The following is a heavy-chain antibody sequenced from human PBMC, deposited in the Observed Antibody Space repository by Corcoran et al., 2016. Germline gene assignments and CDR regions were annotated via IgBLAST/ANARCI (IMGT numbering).Heavy chain of an antibody. CDR1: GGTFSSYA. V-gene: IGHV1-69*01. CDR2: IIPIFGTA. CDR3: ARHQRTGGHYGMDV. J-gene: IGHJ6*02. Sequence: QVQLVQSGAEVKKPGSSVMVSCKASGGTFSSYAISWVRQAPGQGLEWMGGIIPIFGTANYAQKFQGRVTITADESTSTAYMELSSLRSEDTAVYYCARHQRTGGHYGMDVWGQGTTVTVSS. D-gene: IGHD1-1*01.